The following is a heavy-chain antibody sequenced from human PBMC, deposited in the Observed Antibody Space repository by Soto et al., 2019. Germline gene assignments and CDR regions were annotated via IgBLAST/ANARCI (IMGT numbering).Heavy chain of an antibody. V-gene: IGHV3-64D*06. D-gene: IGHD2-2*02. Sequence: GGSLRLSCSASGFTFSIYSMHWVRQAPGKGLEYVSGISNDGGSTYYADSAKGRFTISRDNSKNTLYLQMSSLRAEDTAVFYCVKDRCNSDTTCYTFFDYWGQGTLVTVSS. J-gene: IGHJ4*02. CDR1: GFTFSIYS. CDR2: ISNDGGST. CDR3: VKDRCNSDTTCYTFFDY.